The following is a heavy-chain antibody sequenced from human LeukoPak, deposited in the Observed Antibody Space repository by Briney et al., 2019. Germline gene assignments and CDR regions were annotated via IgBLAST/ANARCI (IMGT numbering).Heavy chain of an antibody. V-gene: IGHV3-53*01. D-gene: IGHD3-10*01. Sequence: GGSLRLSCAASGFTVSSNYMSWVRQAPGKGLEWVSVIYSGGSTYYADSVKGRFTISRDNSKNTLYLQMNSLRAEDTAVYYCARDYYGSGSYYIWGQGTLVTVSS. CDR3: ARDYYGSGSYYI. J-gene: IGHJ4*02. CDR2: IYSGGST. CDR1: GFTVSSNY.